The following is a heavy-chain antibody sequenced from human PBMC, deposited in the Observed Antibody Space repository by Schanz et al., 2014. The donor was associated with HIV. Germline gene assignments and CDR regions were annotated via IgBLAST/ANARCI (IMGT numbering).Heavy chain of an antibody. Sequence: QVQLVESGGGVVQPGRSLRLSCAASGFTFSSYDMHWVRQAPGKGLEWVAVIWYDGSNKYYADSVKGRFTSSRDNSKNTLYLQMNSLRAEDTAVYYCANSGYCTSGICYTRGYDMDVWGQGTTVTVSS. J-gene: IGHJ6*02. D-gene: IGHD2-8*01. CDR1: GFTFSSYD. V-gene: IGHV3-33*06. CDR2: IWYDGSNK. CDR3: ANSGYCTSGICYTRGYDMDV.